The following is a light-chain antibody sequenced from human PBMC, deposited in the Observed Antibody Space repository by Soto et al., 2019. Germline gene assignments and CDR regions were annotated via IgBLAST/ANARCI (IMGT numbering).Light chain of an antibody. V-gene: IGLV1-44*01. J-gene: IGLJ1*01. Sequence: LTQPPSASGTPGQRVTISCSGSSSNIGSNTVNWYQQLPGTAPKLLIYSNNQRPSGVPDRFSGSKSGTSASLAISGLQSEDEADYYCAAWDDSLNGYVFGTGTKLTVL. CDR3: AAWDDSLNGYV. CDR2: SNN. CDR1: SSNIGSNT.